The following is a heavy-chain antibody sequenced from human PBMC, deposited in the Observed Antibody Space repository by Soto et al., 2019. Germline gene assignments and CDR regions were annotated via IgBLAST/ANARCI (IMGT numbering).Heavy chain of an antibody. D-gene: IGHD5-18*01. J-gene: IGHJ4*02. CDR2: IYYSGST. Sequence: PSETLSLTCTVSGGSISSYYWSWIRQPPGKGLEWIGYIYYSGSTNYNPSLKSRVTISVDTSKNQFSLKLSSVTAADTAVYYCARGNRYSYGPEPVDYWGQGTLVTVSS. CDR1: GGSISSYY. V-gene: IGHV4-59*01. CDR3: ARGNRYSYGPEPVDY.